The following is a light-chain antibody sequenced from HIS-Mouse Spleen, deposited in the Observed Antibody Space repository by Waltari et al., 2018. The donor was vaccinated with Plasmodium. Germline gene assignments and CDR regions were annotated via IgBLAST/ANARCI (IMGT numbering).Light chain of an antibody. CDR3: MIWPSNASGV. CDR2: YYSDSDK. Sequence: QPVLTQPPSSSASPGDSAPLTCTLPSDINLGSYNIYWYQQMPGSPPSSLLDYYSDSDKGQGSGVPSRFAGSKDASANTGILLISGLQSEDEADYYCMIWPSNASGVFGGGTKLTVL. CDR1: SDINLGSYN. J-gene: IGLJ3*02. V-gene: IGLV5-37*01.